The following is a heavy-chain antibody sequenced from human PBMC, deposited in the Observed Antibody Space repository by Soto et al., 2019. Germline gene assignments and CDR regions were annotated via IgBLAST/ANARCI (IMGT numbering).Heavy chain of an antibody. Sequence: QVQLQQWGAGLLKPSETLSLTCAVYGGSFSGYYWSWIRQPPGKGLEWIGEINHSGSTKYNPSLKRRVTESVDTSKNQFSLKLSSVTAADTAVYYCARGLKGDDGDHTGPGYYHYLGQGTLVTVSS. CDR3: ARGLKGDDGDHTGPGYYHY. D-gene: IGHD4-17*01. CDR1: GGSFSGYY. V-gene: IGHV4-34*01. CDR2: INHSGST. J-gene: IGHJ4*02.